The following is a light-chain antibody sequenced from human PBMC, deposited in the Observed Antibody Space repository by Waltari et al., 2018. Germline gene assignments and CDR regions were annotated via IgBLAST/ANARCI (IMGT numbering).Light chain of an antibody. CDR1: QSVSSSY. V-gene: IGKV3-20*01. Sequence: EIVLTQSPGTLSLSPGERATLLCRASQSVSSSYLAWYQQKPGQAPRLLIYGASSRATGIPVRFSGSGSGTDFTLTISRLEPEDFAVYYCQQYGSSPQTFGQGTKVEIK. CDR3: QQYGSSPQT. J-gene: IGKJ1*01. CDR2: GAS.